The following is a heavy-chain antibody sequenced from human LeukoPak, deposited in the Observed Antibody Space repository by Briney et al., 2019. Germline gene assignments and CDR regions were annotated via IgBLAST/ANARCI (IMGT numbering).Heavy chain of an antibody. Sequence: WIRQPPGKGLEWVGRIKSKTDGGTAEYAAPVKARFTISRDDSKNTLYLQMNSLKTEDTAVYYCMSSFGRQGDPWGQGTLVTVSS. V-gene: IGHV3-15*01. D-gene: IGHD5-18*01. J-gene: IGHJ5*02. CDR3: MSSFGRQGDP. CDR2: IKSKTDGGTA.